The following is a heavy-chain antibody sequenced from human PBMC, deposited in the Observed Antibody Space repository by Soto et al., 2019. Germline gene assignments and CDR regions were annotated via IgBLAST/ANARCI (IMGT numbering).Heavy chain of an antibody. CDR2: IYYSGST. V-gene: IGHV4-59*01. Sequence: QVQLQESGPGLVKPSETLSLTCTVSGGSISRYYWSWIRQPPGKGLEWIGYIYYSGSTNYNPSLKSRVTISVDTSKNQFSLKLSSVTAADTAVYYCARDWLSPRGHYFDYWGQGTLVTVSS. D-gene: IGHD3-10*01. CDR3: ARDWLSPRGHYFDY. J-gene: IGHJ4*02. CDR1: GGSISRYY.